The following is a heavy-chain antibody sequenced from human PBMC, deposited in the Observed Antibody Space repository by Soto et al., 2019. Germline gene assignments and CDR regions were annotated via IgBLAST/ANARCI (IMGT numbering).Heavy chain of an antibody. CDR1: GGSISSGGSY. V-gene: IGHV4-31*03. Sequence: QVQLQESGPGLVKPSQTLSLACPVSGGSISSGGSYWSWLRQHPGKGLEFIGYISHSGITYYNPSLNSRLTISLDTSKNQFSLNLKSVTAADSAVYYCARSWSSNLFFDSWGQGTLVTVSP. D-gene: IGHD6-13*01. CDR2: ISHSGIT. J-gene: IGHJ4*02. CDR3: ARSWSSNLFFDS.